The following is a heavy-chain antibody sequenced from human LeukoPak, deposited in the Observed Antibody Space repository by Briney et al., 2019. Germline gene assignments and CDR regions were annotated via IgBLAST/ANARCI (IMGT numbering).Heavy chain of an antibody. CDR1: GYTFTGYY. Sequence: GASVKVSCKASGYTFTGYYMHWVRQAPGQGLEWMGWINPNSGGTNYAQKFQGRVTMTRDTSISTAYMELSRLRSDDTAVYYCAIMTTVVHVFWYFDLWGRGTLVTVSS. D-gene: IGHD4-23*01. CDR2: INPNSGGT. V-gene: IGHV1-2*02. J-gene: IGHJ2*01. CDR3: AIMTTVVHVFWYFDL.